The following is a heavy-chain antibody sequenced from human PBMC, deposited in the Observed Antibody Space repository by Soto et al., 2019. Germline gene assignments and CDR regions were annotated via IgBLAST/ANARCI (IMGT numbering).Heavy chain of an antibody. CDR2: IYPGDSDT. CDR3: AIHYGYCSSTSCYPTFDI. D-gene: IGHD2-2*01. V-gene: IGHV5-51*01. J-gene: IGHJ3*02. CDR1: GYSFTSYW. Sequence: PGESLKISCKGSGYSFTSYWIGWVRQMPGKGLEWMGIIYPGDSDTRYSPSFQGQVTISADKSISTAYLQWSSLKASDTAMYYCAIHYGYCSSTSCYPTFDIWGQGTMVTVSS.